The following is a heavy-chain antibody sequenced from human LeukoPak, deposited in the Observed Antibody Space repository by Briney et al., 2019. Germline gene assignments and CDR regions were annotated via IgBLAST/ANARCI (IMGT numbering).Heavy chain of an antibody. CDR3: AKDSSGGDPFDY. CDR2: TRNVGNTI. D-gene: IGHD1-26*01. Sequence: GGSLRLSCAASGFTFKNYGMHWVRQAPGKGLEWVAFTRNVGNTIYYADSVKGRFTISRDDSKNTLYLQMNSLRPEDTAVYYCAKDSSGGDPFDYWGQGTLVTVSS. J-gene: IGHJ4*02. V-gene: IGHV3-30*02. CDR1: GFTFKNYG.